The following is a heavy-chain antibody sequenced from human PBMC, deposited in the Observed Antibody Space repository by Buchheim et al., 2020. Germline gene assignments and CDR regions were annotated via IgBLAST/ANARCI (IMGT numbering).Heavy chain of an antibody. V-gene: IGHV4-4*02. Sequence: QVQLQESGPGLVKPSGTLSLTCALSGGSISSWNWWSWVRQPPGKGLEWIGEIYHSGSTNYNPSLKSRVTISVDTSKNQFSLKLSSVTAADTAVYYCARGSRDGYRFSKERLKVGYFDYWGQGTL. J-gene: IGHJ4*02. CDR2: IYHSGST. D-gene: IGHD5-24*01. CDR1: GGSISSWNW. CDR3: ARGSRDGYRFSKERLKVGYFDY.